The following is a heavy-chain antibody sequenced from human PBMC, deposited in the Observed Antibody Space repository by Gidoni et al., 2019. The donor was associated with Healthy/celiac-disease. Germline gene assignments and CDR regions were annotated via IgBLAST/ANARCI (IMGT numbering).Heavy chain of an antibody. Sequence: QLQLPASGSGLVKPSQTLSLTFAVSGGSLSSGGYSWSWSRQPPGKGLEWIGYIYHSGSTYYNPSLKSRVTISVDRSKNQFSLKLSSVTAADTAVYYCARAVFCSSTSCYVGTVAFDIWGQGTMVTVSS. D-gene: IGHD2-2*01. CDR3: ARAVFCSSTSCYVGTVAFDI. CDR2: IYHSGST. CDR1: GGSLSSGGYS. J-gene: IGHJ3*02. V-gene: IGHV4-30-2*01.